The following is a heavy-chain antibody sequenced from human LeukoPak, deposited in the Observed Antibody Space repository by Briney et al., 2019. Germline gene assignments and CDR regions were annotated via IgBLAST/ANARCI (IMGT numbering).Heavy chain of an antibody. D-gene: IGHD6-13*01. J-gene: IGHJ4*02. CDR2: INHSGST. V-gene: IGHV4-34*01. CDR1: GGSFSGYY. CDR3: ARGRWSPSRGYYFDY. Sequence: SETLSLTCAVYGGSFSGYYWSWIRQPPGKGLEWIGEINHSGSTNYNPSLKSRVTISVDTSKNQFSLKLSSVTAADTAVYYCARGRWSPSRGYYFDYWGQGTLVTVSS.